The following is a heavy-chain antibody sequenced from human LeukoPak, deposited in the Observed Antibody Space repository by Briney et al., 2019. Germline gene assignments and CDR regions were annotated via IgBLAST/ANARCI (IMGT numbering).Heavy chain of an antibody. CDR1: GFTFSSYG. CDR3: AKDRGIVVVVAATRSPLWFDP. Sequence: GGSLRLSCAASGFTFSSYGMSWVRQAPGKGLEWVSAISGSGGSTYYADSVKGRFTISRDNSKNTLYLQMNSLRAEDTAIYYCAKDRGIVVVVAATRSPLWFDPWGQGTLVTVSS. CDR2: ISGSGGST. J-gene: IGHJ5*02. D-gene: IGHD2-15*01. V-gene: IGHV3-23*01.